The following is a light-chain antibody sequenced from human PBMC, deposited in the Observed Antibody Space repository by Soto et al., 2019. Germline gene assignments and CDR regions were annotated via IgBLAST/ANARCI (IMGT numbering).Light chain of an antibody. CDR1: SSDVGGYND. Sequence: QSALTQPASVSGSPGQWITISCTGTSSDVGGYNDVSWYQQHPGKAPKLIIYDVSNRPSGVSNRFSASKSGNTASLTISGLQADDEDDYYYSSYTSSSTIVVFGTGTKLTVL. CDR2: DVS. CDR3: SSYTSSSTIVV. V-gene: IGLV2-14*01. J-gene: IGLJ1*01.